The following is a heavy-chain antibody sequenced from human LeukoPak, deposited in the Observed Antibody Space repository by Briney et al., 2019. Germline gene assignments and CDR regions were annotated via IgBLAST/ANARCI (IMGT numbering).Heavy chain of an antibody. CDR1: GYRFTTTW. CDR2: IYPGDSET. CDR3: VRQGDDYSTGFDY. V-gene: IGHV5-51*01. Sequence: GESLKISCKGYGYRFTTTWIGWVRQVPGKGLEWMAIIYPGDSETRYSPSFQGQVTISADKSISTAYLQWSSLKASDTAMYYCVRQGDDYSTGFDYWGQGTLVTVFS. J-gene: IGHJ4*02. D-gene: IGHD4-11*01.